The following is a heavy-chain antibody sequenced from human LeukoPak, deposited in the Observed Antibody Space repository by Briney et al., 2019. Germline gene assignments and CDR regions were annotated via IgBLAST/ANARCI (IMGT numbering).Heavy chain of an antibody. D-gene: IGHD5-24*01. Sequence: ASVKVSCKAFGYTFTSNYMHWVRQAPGQRPEWMGVISPSGGSTTYAQKFQGRVTMTRDTSTSTVYMELSSLRSEDTAVYYCARVRDGYNDAYDIWGQGTMVTVPS. V-gene: IGHV1-46*01. CDR2: ISPSGGST. J-gene: IGHJ3*02. CDR1: GYTFTSNY. CDR3: ARVRDGYNDAYDI.